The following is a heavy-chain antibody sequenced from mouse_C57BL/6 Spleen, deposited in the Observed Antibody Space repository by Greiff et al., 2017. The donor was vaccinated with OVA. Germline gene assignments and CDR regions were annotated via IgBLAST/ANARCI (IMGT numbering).Heavy chain of an antibody. CDR2: INPNNGGT. V-gene: IGHV1-26*01. Sequence: VQLKQSGPELVKPGASVKISCKASGYTFTDYYMNWVKQSHGKSLEWIGDINPNNGGTSYNQKFKGKATLTVDKYSSTAYMELRSLTSEDSAVYYCAREGDDYDGFAYWGQGTLVTVSA. CDR1: GYTFTDYY. CDR3: AREGDDYDGFAY. J-gene: IGHJ3*01. D-gene: IGHD2-4*01.